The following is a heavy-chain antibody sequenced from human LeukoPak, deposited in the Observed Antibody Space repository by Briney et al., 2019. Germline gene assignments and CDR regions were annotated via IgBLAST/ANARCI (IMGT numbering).Heavy chain of an antibody. Sequence: ASVNVSSKASGYTFTIYGISWLRQAPGQGLAWMGWISAYNGNTNYAQKLQGRVTMTTDTSTSTAYMELRSLRSDDTAVYYCARDPNYYGSGSYYNVGFFVLWGQGTLVTVSS. CDR2: ISAYNGNT. J-gene: IGHJ4*02. CDR1: GYTFTIYG. CDR3: ARDPNYYGSGSYYNVGFFVL. D-gene: IGHD3-10*01. V-gene: IGHV1-18*01.